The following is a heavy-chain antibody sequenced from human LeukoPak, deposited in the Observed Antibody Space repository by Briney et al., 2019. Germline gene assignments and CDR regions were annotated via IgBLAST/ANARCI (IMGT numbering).Heavy chain of an antibody. D-gene: IGHD1-26*01. CDR3: AKYSGSYLQF. CDR1: GFTFSSYA. V-gene: IGHV3-48*02. Sequence: GGSLRLSCAASGFTFSSYAMSWVRQAPGKGLEWVSYISSSSSTIYYADSVKGRFTISRDNAKNSLYLQMNSLRDEDTAVYYCAKYSGSYLQFWGQGTLVTVSS. CDR2: ISSSSSTI. J-gene: IGHJ4*02.